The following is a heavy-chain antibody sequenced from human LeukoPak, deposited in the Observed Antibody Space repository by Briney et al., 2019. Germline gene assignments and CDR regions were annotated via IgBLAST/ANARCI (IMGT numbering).Heavy chain of an antibody. CDR3: ARSPGDYDFWSGYSHWYFDL. CDR1: GGSISSSSYY. J-gene: IGHJ2*01. D-gene: IGHD3-3*01. Sequence: SETLSLACTVSGGSISSSSYYWGWIRQPPGKGLEWIGSIYYSGSTYYNPSLKSRVTISVDTSKNQFSLKLSSVTAADTAVYYCARSPGDYDFWSGYSHWYFDLWGRGTLVTVSS. V-gene: IGHV4-39*01. CDR2: IYYSGST.